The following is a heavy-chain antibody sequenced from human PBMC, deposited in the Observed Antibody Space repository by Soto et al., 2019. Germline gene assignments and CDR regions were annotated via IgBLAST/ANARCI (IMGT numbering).Heavy chain of an antibody. J-gene: IGHJ4*02. V-gene: IGHV3-23*01. Sequence: EVQLLESGGGLVQPGGSLRLSCAASGFTFSNYAMTWVRQAPGKGLECVSTINTSGGNTQYADSVKGRFSVSRDNSKNTLSLQMNRLRAEGAAVYDCTKGWQQNSWGQGNMVTVSS. CDR1: GFTFSNYA. D-gene: IGHD2-15*01. CDR3: TKGWQQNS. CDR2: INTSGGNT.